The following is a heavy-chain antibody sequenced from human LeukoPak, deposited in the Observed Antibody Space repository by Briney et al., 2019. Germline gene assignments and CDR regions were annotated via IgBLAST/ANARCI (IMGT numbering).Heavy chain of an antibody. CDR3: ARDTENSTYGWGAFDI. J-gene: IGHJ3*02. CDR1: GFTFDDYG. Sequence: GGSLRLSCAASGFTFDDYGMSWVRQAPGKGLEWVSGINWNGGSTGYADSVKDRFTISRDKSKNTLYLQMSGLRTDDTAVYYCARDTENSTYGWGAFDIWAQGTMVTVSS. V-gene: IGHV3-20*04. D-gene: IGHD2/OR15-2a*01. CDR2: INWNGGST.